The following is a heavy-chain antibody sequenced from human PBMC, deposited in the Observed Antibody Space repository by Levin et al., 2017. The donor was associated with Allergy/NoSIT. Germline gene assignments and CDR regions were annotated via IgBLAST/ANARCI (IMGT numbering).Heavy chain of an antibody. CDR3: AREAYFYGSGSSSIHFYYYMDV. J-gene: IGHJ6*03. CDR1: GASVSSGSYY. V-gene: IGHV4-61*02. CDR2: IYTSGST. D-gene: IGHD3-10*01. Sequence: PSETLSLTCTVSGASVSSGSYYWGWIRQPAGKALEWIGRIYTSGSTNYSPSVESRVSISVDTSKNQFSLNLSSVTAADTAVYYCAREAYFYGSGSSSIHFYYYMDVWGKGTTVTVSS.